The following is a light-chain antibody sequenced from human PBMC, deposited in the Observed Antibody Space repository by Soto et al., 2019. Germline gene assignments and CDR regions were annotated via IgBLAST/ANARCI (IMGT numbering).Light chain of an antibody. CDR2: AAS. CDR1: QSISNY. CDR3: QQTYSTLIT. Sequence: DIQMTQSPSSLSASVGDRVTITCRASQSISNYLNWYQQKPGKAPKLLIYAASSLQSGVPSRFSGSGSGTDFTLTISSLQPEDFATYYCQQTYSTLITFAQGTRLEI. J-gene: IGKJ5*01. V-gene: IGKV1-39*01.